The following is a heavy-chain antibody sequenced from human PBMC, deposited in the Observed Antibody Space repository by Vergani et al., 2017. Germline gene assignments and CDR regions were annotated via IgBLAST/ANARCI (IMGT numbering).Heavy chain of an antibody. CDR3: AKGGSVVYAIRGGFDY. D-gene: IGHD2-8*02. Sequence: EVQLLESGGGLVQPGGSLRLTCAASGFTFSSYAMSWVRQAPGKGLEWVSAISGSGGSTYYADSGKGRFTISRDNYKNTLYLQMNSLRAEDTAVYYCAKGGSVVYAIRGGFDYWGQGTLVTVSS. CDR2: ISGSGGST. V-gene: IGHV3-23*01. J-gene: IGHJ4*02. CDR1: GFTFSSYA.